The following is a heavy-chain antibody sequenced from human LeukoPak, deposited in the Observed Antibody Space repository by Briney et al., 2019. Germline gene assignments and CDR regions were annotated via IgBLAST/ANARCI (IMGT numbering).Heavy chain of an antibody. CDR1: GFTFSSYS. CDR2: ISSSSSYI. CDR3: ARDCYDSSGYYLYYYYYYMDV. Sequence: GGSLRLSCAASGFTFSSYSMNWVRQAPGKGLEWVSSISSSSSYIYYADSVKGRFTISRDNAKNSLYLQMNSLRAEDTAVYYCARDCYDSSGYYLYYYYYYMDVWGKGTTVTVSS. J-gene: IGHJ6*03. D-gene: IGHD3-22*01. V-gene: IGHV3-21*01.